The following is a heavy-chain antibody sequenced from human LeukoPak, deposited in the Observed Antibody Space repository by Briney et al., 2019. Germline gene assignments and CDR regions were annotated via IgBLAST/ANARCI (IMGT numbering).Heavy chain of an antibody. Sequence: GGSLRLSCAASGFTFSSYGMHWVRQAPGKGLEWVAFIRYDGSNKYYADSVKGRFTISRDNSKNTLYLQMNSLRAEDTAVYYCAKDYYDSSGYYLGYYMDVWGKGTTVTISS. V-gene: IGHV3-30*02. CDR3: AKDYYDSSGYYLGYYMDV. CDR2: IRYDGSNK. CDR1: GFTFSSYG. D-gene: IGHD3-22*01. J-gene: IGHJ6*03.